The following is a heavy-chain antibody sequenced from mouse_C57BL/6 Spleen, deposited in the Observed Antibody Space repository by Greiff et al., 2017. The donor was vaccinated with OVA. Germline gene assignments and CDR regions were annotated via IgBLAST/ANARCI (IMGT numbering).Heavy chain of an antibody. CDR2: IDPENGDT. J-gene: IGHJ3*01. CDR1: GFNIKDDY. D-gene: IGHD2-3*01. Sequence: DVKLVESGAELVRPGASVKLSCTASGFNIKDDYMPWVKQRPEQGLEWIGWIDPENGDTEYASKFQGKATITADTSSNTAYLQLSSLTSEDTAVYYCTTDGYWFAYWGQGTLVTVSA. CDR3: TTDGYWFAY. V-gene: IGHV14-4*01.